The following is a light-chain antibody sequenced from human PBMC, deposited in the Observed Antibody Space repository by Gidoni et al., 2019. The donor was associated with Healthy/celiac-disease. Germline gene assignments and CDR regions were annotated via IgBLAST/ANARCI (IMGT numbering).Light chain of an antibody. J-gene: IGLJ2*01. CDR3: AAWDDSLSGRV. CDR1: SSNIGSNY. Sequence: QSVLTQPPSASGTPGQGVTISCSGSSSNIGSNYVYWYQQLPGTAPKLLIYRNNQRPSGVPDRFSGSKSGTSASLAISGLRSEDAADYYCAAWDDSLSGRVFGGGTKLTVL. CDR2: RNN. V-gene: IGLV1-47*01.